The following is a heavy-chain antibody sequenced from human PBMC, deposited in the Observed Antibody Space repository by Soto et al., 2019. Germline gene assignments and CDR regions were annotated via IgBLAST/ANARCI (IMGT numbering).Heavy chain of an antibody. CDR3: AMVRGNQLLGWFDP. CDR2: IYHSGTT. J-gene: IGHJ5*02. V-gene: IGHV4-31*03. CDR1: GGSISSGGYY. Sequence: QVQLQESGPGLVKPSQTLSLTCTVSGGSISSGGYYWSWIRQHPGKGLEWIGYIYHSGTTYYNPSLKSRVTISVDTSKNQFTRKLTSVTAADTAVYYCAMVRGNQLLGWFDPWGQGTLVTVSS. D-gene: IGHD2-2*01.